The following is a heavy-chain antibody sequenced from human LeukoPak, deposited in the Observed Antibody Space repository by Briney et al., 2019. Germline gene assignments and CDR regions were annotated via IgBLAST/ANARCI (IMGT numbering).Heavy chain of an antibody. CDR3: ATAIVVCYESSGRHAS. V-gene: IGHV3-21*01. Sequence: GGSLRLSCAASGFTFSSYEMNWVRQAPGKGLEWVSSVSSSSSYIYYADSVKGRFTISRDNAKNSLYLQMNSLRAEDTAVYYGATAIVVCYESSGRHASWGQGRLVSVCS. CDR1: GFTFSSYE. D-gene: IGHD3-22*01. CDR2: VSSSSSYI. J-gene: IGHJ4*02.